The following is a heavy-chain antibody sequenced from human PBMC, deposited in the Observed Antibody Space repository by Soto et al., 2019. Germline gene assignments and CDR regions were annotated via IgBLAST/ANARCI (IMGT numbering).Heavy chain of an antibody. J-gene: IGHJ3*02. CDR1: GFTFSSYA. V-gene: IGHV3-23*01. Sequence: QVMESGGDLVQPGGSLRLFCAVSGFTFSSYAMSWVRQAPGKGPEWVSAVSPSGTNTYYADSVKGRFTISRDNSKNTLYLQMTSLRAEDTAVYFCAKVGWSPVNAFDIWGQGTVVTVSS. D-gene: IGHD4-17*01. CDR3: AKVGWSPVNAFDI. CDR2: VSPSGTNT.